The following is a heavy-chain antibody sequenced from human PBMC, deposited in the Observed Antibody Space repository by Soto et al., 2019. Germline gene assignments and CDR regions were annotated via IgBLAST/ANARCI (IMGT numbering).Heavy chain of an antibody. Sequence: SETLSLSWTVAEGSIGGSSYYWGWIRQPPGKGLEWIGSIYYSGSTYYNPSLQSRVSISVDTSRNQFSLKLSSVTAADTALYYCVRDSGRASYLDVWAKPTTVTVSS. V-gene: IGHV4-39*01. CDR2: IYYSGST. J-gene: IGHJ6*03. CDR3: VRDSGRASYLDV. CDR1: EGSIGGSSYY. D-gene: IGHD6-19*01.